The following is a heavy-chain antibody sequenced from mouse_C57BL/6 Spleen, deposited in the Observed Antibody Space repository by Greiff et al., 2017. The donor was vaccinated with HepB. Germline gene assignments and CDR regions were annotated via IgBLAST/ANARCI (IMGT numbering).Heavy chain of an antibody. J-gene: IGHJ2*01. V-gene: IGHV1-62-2*01. D-gene: IGHD4-1*01. CDR3: ARHALGRGRVYYFDY. CDR2: FYPGSGSI. Sequence: VHLVESGAELVKPGASVKLSCKASGYTFTEYTIHWVKQRSGQGLEWIGWFYPGSGSIKYNEKFKDKATLTADKSSSTVYMELSRLTSEDSAVYFCARHALGRGRVYYFDYWGQGTTLTVSS. CDR1: GYTFTEYT.